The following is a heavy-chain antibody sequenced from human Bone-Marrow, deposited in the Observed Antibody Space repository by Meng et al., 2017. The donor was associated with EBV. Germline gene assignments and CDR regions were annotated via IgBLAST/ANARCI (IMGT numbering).Heavy chain of an antibody. V-gene: IGHV3-30-3*01. J-gene: IGHJ5*02. D-gene: IGHD3/OR15-3a*01. CDR1: TFNTFV. Sequence: TFNTFVMHWVRQAPGKGLEWVEIISYDGSDKSFADSVKGRFTISRDNSKNTVWLQMNSLRAEDTAVYYCATGTGYYPYNWFDPWGQGTLVTVSS. CDR3: ATGTGYYPYNWFDP. CDR2: ISYDGSDK.